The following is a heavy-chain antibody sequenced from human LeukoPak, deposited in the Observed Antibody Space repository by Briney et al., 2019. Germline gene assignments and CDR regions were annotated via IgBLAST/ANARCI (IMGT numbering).Heavy chain of an antibody. CDR1: GGTFSSYA. V-gene: IGHV1-69*05. CDR3: ARGGAVADILRYYYYYMDV. Sequence: LRASVKVSCKASGGTFSSYAISWVRQAPGQGLEWMGGIIPIFGTANYAQKFQGRVTITTDESTSTAYMELSSLRSEDTAVYYCARGGAVADILRYYYYYMDVSGKGTTVTVSS. J-gene: IGHJ6*03. CDR2: IIPIFGTA. D-gene: IGHD6-19*01.